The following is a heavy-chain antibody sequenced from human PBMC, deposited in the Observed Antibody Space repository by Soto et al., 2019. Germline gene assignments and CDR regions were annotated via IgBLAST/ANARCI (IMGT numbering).Heavy chain of an antibody. CDR1: GFTFSSFA. CDR2: IIDSGGST. J-gene: IGHJ6*02. Sequence: GGSMRLSSAASGFTFSSFAMGWVRQAPGKGLEWVSDIIDSGGSTYYADSVKGRFTISRDNSKSTLYLQMNSLRAEDTVLYYCAKERSYYYYYGVDVRGQGSTVTV. V-gene: IGHV3-23*01. CDR3: AKERSYYYYYGVDV.